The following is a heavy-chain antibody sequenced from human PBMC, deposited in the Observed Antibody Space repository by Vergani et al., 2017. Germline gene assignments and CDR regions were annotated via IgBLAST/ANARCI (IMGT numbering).Heavy chain of an antibody. CDR3: ANVRITICGVVEEEDY. CDR2: ISWDGGST. D-gene: IGHD3-3*01. J-gene: IGHJ4*02. Sequence: EVQLVESGGVVVQPGGSLRLSCAASGFTFDDYTMHWVRQAPGKGLEWVSLISWDGGSTYYADSVKGRFTISRDNSKNSLYLQMNSLRTEDTAVYYCANVRITICGVVEEEDYWGQGTLVTVSS. V-gene: IGHV3-43*01. CDR1: GFTFDDYT.